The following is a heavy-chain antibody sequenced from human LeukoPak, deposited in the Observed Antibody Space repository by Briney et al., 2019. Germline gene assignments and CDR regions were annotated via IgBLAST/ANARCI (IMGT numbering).Heavy chain of an antibody. Sequence: GGSLRLSCSASGFTFSTFPMHWVRQAPGKGLEYFSAISRNGDTTYYADSVKGRFTISRDNSKNTLYLQMSSLRPEDTAVYYCVRALTDDAFDIWGQGTMVTVSS. CDR3: VRALTDDAFDI. CDR1: GFTFSTFP. J-gene: IGHJ3*02. CDR2: ISRNGDTT. V-gene: IGHV3-64D*06.